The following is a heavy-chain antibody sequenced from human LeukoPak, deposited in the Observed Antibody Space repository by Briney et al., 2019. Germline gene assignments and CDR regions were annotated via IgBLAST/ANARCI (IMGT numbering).Heavy chain of an antibody. D-gene: IGHD5-18*01. J-gene: IGHJ6*02. V-gene: IGHV1-69*13. CDR3: ATINTAMVGYYGMDV. CDR2: IIPIFGTA. Sequence: ASVKVSCKTSVGTFSSYAISWVRQAPGQGLEWMGGIIPIFGTANYAQKFQGRVTITADESTSTAYMELSSLRSEDTAVYYCATINTAMVGYYGMDVWGQGTTVTV. CDR1: VGTFSSYA.